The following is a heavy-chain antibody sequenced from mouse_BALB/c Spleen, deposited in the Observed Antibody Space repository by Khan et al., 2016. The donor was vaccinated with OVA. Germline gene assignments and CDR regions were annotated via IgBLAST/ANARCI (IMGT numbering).Heavy chain of an antibody. Sequence: QLEESGPGLVKPSQSLSLTCTVTGYSITSDFAWNWIRQFPGNKLEWMGYISSTGSTSYSPSLKSRISITRDTSKNQFFLHFNSVTTEDTATYYCARSLYYSDSYAMDYWGQGTSVTVSS. CDR3: ARSLYYSDSYAMDY. J-gene: IGHJ4*01. D-gene: IGHD2-13*01. CDR1: GYSITSDFA. V-gene: IGHV3-2*02. CDR2: ISSTGST.